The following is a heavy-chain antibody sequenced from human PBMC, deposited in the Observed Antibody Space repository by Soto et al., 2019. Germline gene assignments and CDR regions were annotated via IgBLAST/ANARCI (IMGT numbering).Heavy chain of an antibody. J-gene: IGHJ4*02. D-gene: IGHD4-17*01. CDR3: ARGSYGDFLRPFDY. Sequence: PSETLSLTCNVSGGSVSSVKYFWSWIRQPPGKGLEWIAYIYNNGNTNYNPSLKSRATISVDTSKNQFSLKLSSVTAADTAVYYCARGSYGDFLRPFDYWGQGTLVTVSS. CDR2: IYNNGNT. CDR1: GGSVSSVKYF. V-gene: IGHV4-61*01.